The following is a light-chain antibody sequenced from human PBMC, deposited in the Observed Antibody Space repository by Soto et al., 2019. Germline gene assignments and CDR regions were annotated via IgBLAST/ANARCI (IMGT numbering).Light chain of an antibody. Sequence: QSALTQPPSASGSPGQSVAISCTGISSDADGYNYVSWYQQHPGRAPKPMIYEVSKRPSGVPDRFSGSQSGNTASLTVSGLQAEDEADYYCASDVGSNDWVFGGGTQLTVL. CDR1: SSDADGYNY. CDR3: ASDVGSNDWV. J-gene: IGLJ2*01. CDR2: EVS. V-gene: IGLV2-8*01.